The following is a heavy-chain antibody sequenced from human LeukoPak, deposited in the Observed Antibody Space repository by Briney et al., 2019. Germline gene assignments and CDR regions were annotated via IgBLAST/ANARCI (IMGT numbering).Heavy chain of an antibody. Sequence: ASVKVSCKVSGYTLTELSMHWVRQAPGKGLEWMGGFDPEDGETIYAQKLQGRVTMTTDTSTSTAYMELRSLRSDDTAVYYCASALRFPDDAFDIWGQGTMVTVSS. CDR3: ASALRFPDDAFDI. J-gene: IGHJ3*02. V-gene: IGHV1-24*01. D-gene: IGHD3-3*01. CDR1: GYTLTELS. CDR2: FDPEDGET.